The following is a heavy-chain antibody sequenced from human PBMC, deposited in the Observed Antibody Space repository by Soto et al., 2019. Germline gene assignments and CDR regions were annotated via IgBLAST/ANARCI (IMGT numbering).Heavy chain of an antibody. D-gene: IGHD6-13*01. CDR2: ISAYNGNT. J-gene: IGHJ4*02. Sequence: QVQLVQSGAEVKKPGASVKVSCKASGYTFTNYAFSWVRQAPGQGLEWMGWISAYNGNTNYPQKLQGRVTMATDTSTSTAYMELRSLRSDDTAVYYCARDPAAAGPFDCWGQGTLVTVSS. CDR1: GYTFTNYA. CDR3: ARDPAAAGPFDC. V-gene: IGHV1-18*01.